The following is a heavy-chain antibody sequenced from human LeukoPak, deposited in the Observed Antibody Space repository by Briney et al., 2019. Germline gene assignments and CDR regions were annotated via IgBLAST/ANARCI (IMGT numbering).Heavy chain of an antibody. CDR2: ISGSGGST. V-gene: IGHV3-23*01. J-gene: IGHJ3*02. CDR1: GFTFSSYA. Sequence: AGGSLRLSCAASGFTFSSYAMSWVRQAPGKGLEWVSAISGSGGSTYYADSVKGRFTISRDNSKNTLYLQMNSLRAEDTAVYYCARDGPSTTDAFDIWGQGTMVTVSS. D-gene: IGHD2/OR15-2a*01. CDR3: ARDGPSTTDAFDI.